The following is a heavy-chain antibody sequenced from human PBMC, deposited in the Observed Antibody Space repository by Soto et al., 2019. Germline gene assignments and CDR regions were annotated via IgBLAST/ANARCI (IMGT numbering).Heavy chain of an antibody. J-gene: IGHJ4*02. V-gene: IGHV3-48*02. CDR1: GFTFSNFR. Sequence: GSLRLSCAASGFTFSNFRMNWIRQAPGKGLEWVSHIDGSGTAMSYVDSVKGRFTISRDNAKNSLYLEMTSLRDEDTTVYYCARQLYTVVTPQDYWGRGTLVTVSS. CDR3: ARQLYTVVTPQDY. D-gene: IGHD2-21*02. CDR2: IDGSGTAM.